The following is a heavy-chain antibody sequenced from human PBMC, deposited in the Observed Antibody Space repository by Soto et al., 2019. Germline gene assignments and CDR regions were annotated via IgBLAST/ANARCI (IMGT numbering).Heavy chain of an antibody. J-gene: IGHJ5*02. CDR3: VRRHVSATGIDWFDP. D-gene: IGHD6-13*01. CDR1: GYTFTSYG. Sequence: ASVKVSCKASGYTFTSYGIHWVRLAPGQRLEWMGWINAANGDTKYSPKFQGRVTITSDTSASTAYMELSSLRSEDTAVYYCVRRHVSATGIDWFDPCGQGTLVTVSS. CDR2: INAANGDT. V-gene: IGHV1-3*01.